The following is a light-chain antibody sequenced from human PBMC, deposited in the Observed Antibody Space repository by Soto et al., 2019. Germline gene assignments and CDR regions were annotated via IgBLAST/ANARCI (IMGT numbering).Light chain of an antibody. J-gene: IGLJ1*01. CDR2: DVS. CDR1: SSDVGGGNF. CDR3: NSYTTGVAYV. V-gene: IGLV2-14*03. Sequence: QSALAQPASVSGSPGQSITISCTGTSSDVGGGNFVSWYQQHPGKAPKLMIYDVSNRPSGASDRFSASKSDNTASLTISGLQAEDEADYYCNSYTTGVAYVFGTGTKVTVL.